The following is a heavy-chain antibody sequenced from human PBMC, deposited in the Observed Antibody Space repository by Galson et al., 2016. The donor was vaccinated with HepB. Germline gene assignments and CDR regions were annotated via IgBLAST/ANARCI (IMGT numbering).Heavy chain of an antibody. CDR2: ITTYGGT. J-gene: IGHJ4*02. CDR1: GFTFSSCA. V-gene: IGHV3-23*01. Sequence: SLRLSCAASGFTFSSCAMTWVRQAPGKGLEWISAITTYGGTYYAGSVKGRFTISRDNSKNTVYLQMNSLRAEDTALYYCAKEFLCVSGGTAGFDHWGQGALVSVSS. CDR3: AKEFLCVSGGTAGFDH. D-gene: IGHD2-15*01.